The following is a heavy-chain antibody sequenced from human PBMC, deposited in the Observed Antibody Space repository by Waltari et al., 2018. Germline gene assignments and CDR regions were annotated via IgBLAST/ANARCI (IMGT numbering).Heavy chain of an antibody. Sequence: QLQLQESGPGLVKPSETLSLTCTVSGGSISSSSYYWGWIRQPPGKGLEWVAVISYDGSNKYYADSVKGRFTISRDNSKNTLYLQMNSLRAEDTAVYYCARDGGSGSYPRFFDYWGQGTLVTVSS. V-gene: IGHV3-30*16. CDR1: GGSISSSS. CDR2: ISYDGSNK. D-gene: IGHD1-26*01. J-gene: IGHJ4*02. CDR3: ARDGGSGSYPRFFDY.